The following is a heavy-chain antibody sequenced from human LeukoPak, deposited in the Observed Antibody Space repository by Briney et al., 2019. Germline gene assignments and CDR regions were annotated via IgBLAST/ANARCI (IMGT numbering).Heavy chain of an antibody. Sequence: SETLSLTCIVPGGSISSSSYYWAWIRQSPGQGLEWIGTFSSGGCASYTPSLTSRVSISKDKSDNQFSLRLYSVTAADTAVYYCARKQTGTMYDVWGQGTQVTVSS. CDR3: ARKQTGTMYDV. CDR2: FSSGGCA. CDR1: GGSISSSSYY. D-gene: IGHD1-7*01. V-gene: IGHV4-39*07. J-gene: IGHJ4*02.